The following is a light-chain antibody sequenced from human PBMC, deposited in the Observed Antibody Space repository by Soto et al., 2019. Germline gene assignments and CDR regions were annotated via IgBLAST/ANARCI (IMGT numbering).Light chain of an antibody. V-gene: IGKV3-20*01. CDR3: QQYAGSPPYT. CDR2: GAS. CDR1: QTISSTY. Sequence: VLTQSPGTLSLSPGERATISCRASQTISSTYVAWYQHKPGQAPRLLIYGASSRATGIPHRFSGRGSGTDFTFTISRLQPEDCGVYYCQQYAGSPPYTFGQGTRLEIK. J-gene: IGKJ2*01.